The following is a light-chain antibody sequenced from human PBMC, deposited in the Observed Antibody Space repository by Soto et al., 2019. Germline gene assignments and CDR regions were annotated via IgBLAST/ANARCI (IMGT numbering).Light chain of an antibody. V-gene: IGKV3-11*01. J-gene: IGKJ1*01. CDR2: AAS. Sequence: FTQPPPSLSLSPGDRATLSCRASQRVDSSYVAWYQQRPGQAPRLLIYAASTRATGIPARFSGSGSETEFTLTISSLESEDFAVYYCQQRGNWPQTFGQGTKVDI. CDR3: QQRGNWPQT. CDR1: QRVDSSY.